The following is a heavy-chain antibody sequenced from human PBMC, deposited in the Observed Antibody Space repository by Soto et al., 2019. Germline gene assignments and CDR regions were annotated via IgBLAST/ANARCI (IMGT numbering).Heavy chain of an antibody. CDR1: GFTFSIYN. D-gene: IGHD4-17*01. V-gene: IGHV3-21*01. CDR2: IDRFSSSI. J-gene: IGHJ4*02. CDR3: ATGQDFGDYHD. Sequence: EVQLVESGGGRVQPGGSLRLSCAASGFTFSIYNMDWVRQSPERGLEWISYIDRFSSSISYADSVRGRFTVSRDNARNSLYLQMHSLRVEDTAVYYCATGQDFGDYHDWGQGTLVSVSS.